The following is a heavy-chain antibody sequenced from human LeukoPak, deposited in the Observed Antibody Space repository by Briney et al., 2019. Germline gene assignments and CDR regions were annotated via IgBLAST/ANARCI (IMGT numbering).Heavy chain of an antibody. V-gene: IGHV3-30*18. D-gene: IGHD3-9*01. CDR1: GFTFSSYG. Sequence: PGGSLRLSCAASGFTFSSYGMHWVRQAPGKGLEWVAVISYDGSNKYYADSVKGRFTISRDNSKKTLYLQMNSLRAEDTAVYYCAKLRYFDWLLPPWGGYYGMDVWGQGTTVTVSS. CDR2: ISYDGSNK. J-gene: IGHJ6*02. CDR3: AKLRYFDWLLPPWGGYYGMDV.